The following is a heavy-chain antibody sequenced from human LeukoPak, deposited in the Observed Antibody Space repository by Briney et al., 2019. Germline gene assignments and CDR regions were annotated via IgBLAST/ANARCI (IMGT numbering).Heavy chain of an antibody. CDR2: IRYDGSDK. CDR1: GFTFSDFG. Sequence: GGSLRLSCAASGFTFSDFGMHWVRQAPGKGLEWVSFIRYDGSDKYYADSVKGRFTIYRDNSKNTLYLQMNSLRAEDTAVYYCANLPGYSSSWSPGFDYWGQGTLVTVSS. V-gene: IGHV3-30*02. CDR3: ANLPGYSSSWSPGFDY. J-gene: IGHJ4*02. D-gene: IGHD6-13*01.